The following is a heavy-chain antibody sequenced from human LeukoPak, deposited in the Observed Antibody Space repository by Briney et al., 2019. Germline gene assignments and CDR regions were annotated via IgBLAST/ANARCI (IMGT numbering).Heavy chain of an antibody. J-gene: IGHJ4*02. V-gene: IGHV4-30-4*01. CDR1: GGSISSGDSY. CDR3: ARDRYSYGPHFDY. D-gene: IGHD5-18*01. Sequence: SETLSLTCTVSGGSISSGDSYWRWIRQPPGKGLEWIGYISYSGGTYSNPSLKSRVTISVDTSKNQFSLKLSSVTAADTAVYYCARDRYSYGPHFDYWGQGNLVTVSS. CDR2: ISYSGGT.